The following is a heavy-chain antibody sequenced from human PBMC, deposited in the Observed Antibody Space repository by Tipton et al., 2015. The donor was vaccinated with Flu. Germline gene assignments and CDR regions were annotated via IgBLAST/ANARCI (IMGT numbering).Heavy chain of an antibody. CDR1: GFTFSSYA. Sequence: SLRLSCAASGFTFSSYAMSWVRQAPGKGLEWVSAISGSGGSTYYADSVKGRFTISRDNSKNTLYLQMNSLRAEDTAVYYCAKILWFGELSSPFDYWGQGTLVTVSS. CDR2: ISGSGGST. CDR3: AKILWFGELSSPFDY. J-gene: IGHJ4*02. D-gene: IGHD3-10*01. V-gene: IGHV3-23*01.